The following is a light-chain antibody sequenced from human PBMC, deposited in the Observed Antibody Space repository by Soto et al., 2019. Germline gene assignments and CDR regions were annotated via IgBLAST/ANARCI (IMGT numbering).Light chain of an antibody. V-gene: IGKV1-5*03. CDR3: QQYNSYSLT. Sequence: DIQMTQSPSTLSASVGDRVTITCRASQSITRWLAWSQQKPGKAPKLLIYKASSLESGVPSRFSGSGSGTEFTLNISSLQPDDFAIYYCQQYNSYSLTFGGGTKVEIK. CDR2: KAS. J-gene: IGKJ4*01. CDR1: QSITRW.